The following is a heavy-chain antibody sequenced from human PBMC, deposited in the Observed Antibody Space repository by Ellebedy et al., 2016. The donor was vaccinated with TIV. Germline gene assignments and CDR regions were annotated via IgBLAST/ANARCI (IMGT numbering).Heavy chain of an antibody. D-gene: IGHD2-15*01. Sequence: PGGSLRLSCAASGFTFISYAMSWVRQAPGKGLEWVSSINDRDGGTFYADSVKGRFTVSRDSSKNTVYLQINNLRAEDTAVYYCAKRDCSGGNCYGWAFDIWGQGTMVTVSS. CDR2: INDRDGGT. V-gene: IGHV3-23*01. CDR1: GFTFISYA. J-gene: IGHJ3*02. CDR3: AKRDCSGGNCYGWAFDI.